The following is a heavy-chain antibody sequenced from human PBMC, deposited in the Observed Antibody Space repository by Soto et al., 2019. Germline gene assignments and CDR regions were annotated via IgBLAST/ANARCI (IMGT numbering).Heavy chain of an antibody. J-gene: IGHJ4*02. CDR3: AALKAAAGDYFDY. V-gene: IGHV1-58*01. CDR1: GFTFTSSA. CDR2: IVVGSGNT. D-gene: IGHD6-13*01. Sequence: SVKVSCKASGFTFTSSAVQWVRQARGQRLEWIGWIVVGSGNTNYAQKFQERVTITRDMSTSTAYMELSSLRSEGTAVYYCAALKAAAGDYFDYWGQGTLVTVSS.